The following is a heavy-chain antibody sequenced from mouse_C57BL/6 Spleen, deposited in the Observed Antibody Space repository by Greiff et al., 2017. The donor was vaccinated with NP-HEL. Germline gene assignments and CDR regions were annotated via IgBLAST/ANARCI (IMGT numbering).Heavy chain of an antibody. CDR1: GFTFSDYY. D-gene: IGHD6-1*01. Sequence: EVKLVESGGGLVQPGGSLKLSCAASGFTFSDYYMYWVRQTPEKRLEWVAYISNGGGSTYYLDTVKGRFTISRDNAKNTLYLQMSRLKSEDTAMYYCARHGATGGYYFDYWGQGTTLTVSS. CDR2: ISNGGGST. V-gene: IGHV5-12*01. J-gene: IGHJ2*01. CDR3: ARHGATGGYYFDY.